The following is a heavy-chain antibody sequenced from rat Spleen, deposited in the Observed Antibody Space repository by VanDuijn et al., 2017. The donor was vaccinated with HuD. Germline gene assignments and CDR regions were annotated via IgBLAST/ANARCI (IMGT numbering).Heavy chain of an antibody. J-gene: IGHJ4*01. Sequence: QVQLKESGPGLVQPSQTLSLICTVSGFSLISHSVHWVRQPPGKGLEWMGGIWGDGSTNYNSALKSRLSISRDTSKSQVFLKMNSLQTDDTGTYYCTREYLTTGVMDAWGQGASVTVSS. V-gene: IGHV2-1*01. CDR2: IWGDGST. CDR3: TREYLTTGVMDA. D-gene: IGHD1-4*01. CDR1: GFSLISHS.